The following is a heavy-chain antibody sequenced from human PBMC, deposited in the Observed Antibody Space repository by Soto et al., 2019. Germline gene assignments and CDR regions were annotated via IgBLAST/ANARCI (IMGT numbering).Heavy chain of an antibody. Sequence: QVQLVQSGAEVKKPGSSVKVSCKASGGTFSSYAISWVRQAPGQGLEWMGGIIPIFGTANYAQKFKGRVTITADESTSTAYMELSSLRSADTAVYYCARSYEGPSITMVRGVIHWSDPWGQGTLVTVSS. D-gene: IGHD3-10*01. CDR3: ARSYEGPSITMVRGVIHWSDP. J-gene: IGHJ5*02. CDR1: GGTFSSYA. V-gene: IGHV1-69*01. CDR2: IIPIFGTA.